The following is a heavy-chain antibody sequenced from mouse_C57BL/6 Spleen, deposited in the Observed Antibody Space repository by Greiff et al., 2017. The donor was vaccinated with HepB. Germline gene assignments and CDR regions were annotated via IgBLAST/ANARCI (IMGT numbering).Heavy chain of an antibody. D-gene: IGHD1-1*01. CDR1: GYTFTSYW. CDR3: ARRGTVVATFDY. Sequence: QVQLQQPGAELVMPGASVKLSCKASGYTFTSYWMHWVKQRPGQGLEWIGEIDPSDSYTNYNQKFKGKSTLTVDKSSSTAYRQLSSLTSEDSAVYYCARRGTVVATFDYWGQGTTLTVSS. J-gene: IGHJ2*01. V-gene: IGHV1-69*01. CDR2: IDPSDSYT.